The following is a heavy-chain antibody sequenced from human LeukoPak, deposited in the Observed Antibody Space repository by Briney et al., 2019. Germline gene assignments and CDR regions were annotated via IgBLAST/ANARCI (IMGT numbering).Heavy chain of an antibody. CDR1: GYSFTGHY. J-gene: IGHJ5*02. Sequence: GASVKVSCKASGYSFTGHYIHWVRQAPGQGLEWIGWVNPSSGGPDYGQKFKGRVTVTRDTSISTAYMELSRLTADDTAAYYCARDSEYQLLQNYFDAWGQGTLVIVSS. CDR3: ARDSEYQLLQNYFDA. D-gene: IGHD2-2*01. V-gene: IGHV1-2*02. CDR2: VNPSSGGP.